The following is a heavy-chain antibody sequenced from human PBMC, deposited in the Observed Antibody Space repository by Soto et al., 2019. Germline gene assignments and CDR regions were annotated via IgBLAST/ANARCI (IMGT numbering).Heavy chain of an antibody. V-gene: IGHV4-34*01. CDR2: VDHWGTN. J-gene: IGHJ5*02. CDR1: GGSFSDYC. Sequence: QVQLQQWGAGLLKPSETLSLTCTVYGGSFSDYCWSWIRQPPGKGLEWIGEVDHWGTNFFNPSLKSLVTTSIDTAKTQFSLNLTSVTAADTAVYYWARGRDAARRHKGNWFDPWGQGTLVTVSS. D-gene: IGHD6-25*01. CDR3: ARGRDAARRHKGNWFDP.